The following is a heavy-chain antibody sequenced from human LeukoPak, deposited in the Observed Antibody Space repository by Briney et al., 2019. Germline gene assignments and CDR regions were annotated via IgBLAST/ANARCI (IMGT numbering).Heavy chain of an antibody. CDR1: GGSISSYY. V-gene: IGHV4-59*01. Sequence: SETLSLTCTVSGGSISSYYWSWIRQPPGKGLEWIGNIYYSGSTNYNPPLKSRVTISVDTSKNQISLRLSSVTAAETAVYYCARVYSSSSGPHFDYWGQGILVTVSS. D-gene: IGHD6-6*01. CDR2: IYYSGST. J-gene: IGHJ4*02. CDR3: ARVYSSSSGPHFDY.